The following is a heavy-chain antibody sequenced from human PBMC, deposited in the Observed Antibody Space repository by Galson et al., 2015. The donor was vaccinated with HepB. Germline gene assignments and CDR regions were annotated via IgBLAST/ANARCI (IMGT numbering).Heavy chain of an antibody. CDR1: GFRFSDYG. D-gene: IGHD6-6*01. Sequence: FLRLSCAASGFRFSDYGLHWVRQAPGKGLEWVALISYDGSNEYYADSVEGRFTISRDNSKNTLYVQMHSLRAEDTAVYYCARAWGAARTVDFWGQGTLLTVSS. CDR3: ARAWGAARTVDF. CDR2: ISYDGSNE. V-gene: IGHV3-30-3*01. J-gene: IGHJ4*02.